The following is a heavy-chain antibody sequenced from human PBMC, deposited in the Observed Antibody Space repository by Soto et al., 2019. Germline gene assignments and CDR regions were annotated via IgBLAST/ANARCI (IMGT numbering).Heavy chain of an antibody. CDR2: ISNDGSNK. Sequence: QVQLVESGGGVVQPGRSLRLSCAASGFIFSSYSMHWVRQAPDKGLEWVAMISNDGSNKDYVDSVKGRFTISRDNSNNTLSLQMNSLRAEDTAVYYCARDQFLDAFDIWGQGTMVTVSS. J-gene: IGHJ3*02. V-gene: IGHV3-30-3*01. CDR3: ARDQFLDAFDI. CDR1: GFIFSSYS. D-gene: IGHD2-21*01.